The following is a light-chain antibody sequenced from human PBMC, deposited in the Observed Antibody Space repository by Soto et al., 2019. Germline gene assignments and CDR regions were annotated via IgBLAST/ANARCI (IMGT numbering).Light chain of an antibody. CDR2: NND. CDR1: SSNIGSYT. CDR3: EVWDDSLNGMYV. Sequence: QAVLTQPPSASGTPGQRVTISCSGSSSNIGSYTVNWYHQLPGMAPKLLIYNNDQRPSGCPDRFSGSKSGTSASLSINALQSEDEAAYFCEVWDDSLNGMYVSGPGTKVTVL. V-gene: IGLV1-44*01. J-gene: IGLJ1*01.